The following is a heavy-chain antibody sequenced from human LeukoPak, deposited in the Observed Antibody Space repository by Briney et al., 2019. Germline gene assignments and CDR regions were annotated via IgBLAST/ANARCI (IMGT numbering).Heavy chain of an antibody. CDR1: GFTFSSYG. CDR2: ITGSSNT. D-gene: IGHD2-15*01. Sequence: GGSLRLSCAASGFTFSSYGRNWVRQAPGKGPEWVSAITGSSNTYYADSVKGRCTVSRDNSKNTLYLQMNSLRVDDTAVYYCASRDPCSGGTCYGLGYWGQGTLVTVSS. V-gene: IGHV3-23*01. CDR3: ASRDPCSGGTCYGLGY. J-gene: IGHJ4*02.